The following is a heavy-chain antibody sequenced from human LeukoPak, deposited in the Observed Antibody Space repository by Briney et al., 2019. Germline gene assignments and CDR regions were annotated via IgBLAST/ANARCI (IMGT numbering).Heavy chain of an antibody. CDR1: GGSISRGSYY. CDR3: AGVIGNYDGRLDY. J-gene: IGHJ4*02. CDR2: IYTSGST. Sequence: PSETLSLTCTVSGGSISRGSYYWSWIRQPAGKGLEWIGRIYTSGSTNYNPSLKSRVTISLDTSRNRFSLKLSSVTAADTAMYYCAGVIGNYDGRLDYWGQGTLVTVSS. D-gene: IGHD1-7*01. V-gene: IGHV4-61*02.